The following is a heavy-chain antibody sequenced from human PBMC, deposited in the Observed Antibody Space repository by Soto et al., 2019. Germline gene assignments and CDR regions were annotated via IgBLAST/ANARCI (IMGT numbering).Heavy chain of an antibody. Sequence: EVQLLESGGGLVQPGGSLRLSCAASGFTFSSYAMSWVRQAPGKGLEWVSAISGSGGSTYYADSVKGRFTISRDNSKNTLYLQMNSLRAEDTAVYYCANSAHTRGPCNARVYGMDVWGQGTTVTVSS. CDR2: ISGSGGST. J-gene: IGHJ6*02. CDR1: GFTFSSYA. V-gene: IGHV3-23*01. D-gene: IGHD2-15*01. CDR3: ANSAHTRGPCNARVYGMDV.